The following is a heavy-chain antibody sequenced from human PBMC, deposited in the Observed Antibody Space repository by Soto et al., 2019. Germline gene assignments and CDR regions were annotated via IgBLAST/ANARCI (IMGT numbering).Heavy chain of an antibody. CDR1: GGSISPYF. CDR3: ASGRYYGSGTPIKYFDL. Sequence: PSETLSLTCTVSGGSISPYFWSWIRQPPGKGLEWIGDIFYSGSTNYNPSLTSRVTISVDTSKNQFSLKLSSVTAADAAVYYCASGRYYGSGTPIKYFDLWGHGTLVTVSS. J-gene: IGHJ2*01. V-gene: IGHV4-59*01. CDR2: IFYSGST. D-gene: IGHD3-10*01.